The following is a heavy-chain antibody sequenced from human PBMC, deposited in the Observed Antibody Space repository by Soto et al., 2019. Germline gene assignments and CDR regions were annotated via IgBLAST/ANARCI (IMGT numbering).Heavy chain of an antibody. V-gene: IGHV4-34*01. CDR1: GGSFSGYY. D-gene: IGHD6-19*01. CDR3: ARAQWLVPYYYYYYGMDV. CDR2: INHSGST. Sequence: SETLSLTCAVYGGSFSGYYWSWIRQPPGKGLEWIGEINHSGSTNYNPSLKSRVTISVDTSKNQFSLKLSSVTAADTAVYYCARAQWLVPYYYYYYGMDVWGQGTTVPSP. J-gene: IGHJ6*02.